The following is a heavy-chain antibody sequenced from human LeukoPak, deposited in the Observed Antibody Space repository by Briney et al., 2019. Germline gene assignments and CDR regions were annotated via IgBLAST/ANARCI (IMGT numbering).Heavy chain of an antibody. CDR3: AKDDCSSSGCYVDY. CDR1: RFTFSNYA. CDR2: ISGSGGST. J-gene: IGHJ4*02. Sequence: GRSLRLSCAASRFTFSNYAMSWVRQAPGKGLEWVSGISGSGGSTYYADSVKGRFTISRDNSKNTLYLQMNNLRAEDTAVYYCAKDDCSSSGCYVDYWGQGTLVTVSS. D-gene: IGHD2-2*01. V-gene: IGHV3-23*01.